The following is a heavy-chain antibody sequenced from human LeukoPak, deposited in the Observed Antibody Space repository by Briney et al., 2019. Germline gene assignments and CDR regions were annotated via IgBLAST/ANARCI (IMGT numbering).Heavy chain of an antibody. V-gene: IGHV4-59*08. CDR1: GGSFSGYY. CDR2: IYYSGST. CDR3: ARHSSGWYIDY. D-gene: IGHD6-19*01. Sequence: KPSETLSLTCAVYGGSFSGYYWSWIRQPPGKGLEWIGYIYYSGSTNYNPSLKSRVTISVDTSKKQFSLKLSSVTAADTAVYYCARHSSGWYIDYWGQGTLVTVSS. J-gene: IGHJ4*02.